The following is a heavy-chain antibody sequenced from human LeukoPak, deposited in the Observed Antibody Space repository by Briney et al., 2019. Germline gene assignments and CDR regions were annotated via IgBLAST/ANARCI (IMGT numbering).Heavy chain of an antibody. CDR3: AKDHHYDILTGYYSSSFDY. CDR1: GFTFSSYG. J-gene: IGHJ4*02. D-gene: IGHD3-9*01. CDR2: ISYDGSNK. V-gene: IGHV3-30*18. Sequence: PGGSLRLSCAASGFTFSSYGMHWVRQAPGKGLEWVAVISYDGSNKYYADSVKGRFTISRDNSKNTLYLQMNSLRAEDTAVYYCAKDHHYDILTGYYSSSFDYWGQGTLVTVSS.